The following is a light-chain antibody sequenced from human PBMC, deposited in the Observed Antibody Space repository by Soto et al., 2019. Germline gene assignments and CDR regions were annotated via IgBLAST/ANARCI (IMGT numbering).Light chain of an antibody. CDR3: AAWEARLNGYV. V-gene: IGLV1-44*01. CDR1: SSNIGSKT. CDR2: NSY. Sequence: QSVLTQPPSASGTPGQRVTISCSGSSSNIGSKTVNWYQQLPGTVPKLLIYNSYQRPSGVPDRFSGSKSGTSASLAISGLQSEDEADYYCAAWEARLNGYVFGAGTKVT. J-gene: IGLJ1*01.